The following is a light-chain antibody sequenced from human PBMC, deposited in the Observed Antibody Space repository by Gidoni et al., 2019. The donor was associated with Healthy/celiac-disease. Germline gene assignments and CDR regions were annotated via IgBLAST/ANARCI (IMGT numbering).Light chain of an antibody. CDR2: GAS. CDR3: QQYGSSRT. Sequence: IVLTQSPVTLSLSPGERATLSCRASQSVSSSYVAWYQQKPGQAPRLLIYGASSRATGIPDRFSGSGSGTDFTLTISRLEPEDFAVYYCQQYGSSRTFGQGTKVEIK. J-gene: IGKJ1*01. CDR1: QSVSSSY. V-gene: IGKV3-20*01.